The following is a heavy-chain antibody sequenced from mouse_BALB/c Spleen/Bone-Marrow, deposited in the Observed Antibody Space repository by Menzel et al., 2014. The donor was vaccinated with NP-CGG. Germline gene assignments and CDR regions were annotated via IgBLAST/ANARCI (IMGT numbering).Heavy chain of an antibody. CDR2: IYPSDSYT. Sequence: VQLQQSGAELVRPGASVKLSCKASGYTFTSNWINWVKQRPGQGLEWIGNIYPSDSYTNYNQKFKDKATLTVDKSSSTAYMQLSSPTAEDSAVYYCTRGSSDVGYAMDYWGQGTSVTVSS. D-gene: IGHD1-1*01. V-gene: IGHV1-69*02. J-gene: IGHJ4*01. CDR3: TRGSSDVGYAMDY. CDR1: GYTFTSNW.